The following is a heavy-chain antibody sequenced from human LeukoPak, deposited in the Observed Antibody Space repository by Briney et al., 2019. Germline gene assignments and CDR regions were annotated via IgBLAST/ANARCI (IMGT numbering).Heavy chain of an antibody. CDR1: GGSLSNSY. J-gene: IGHJ5*02. CDR2: IYYSGST. CDR3: ARGALVPASMIWFDP. V-gene: IGHV4-59*08. Sequence: PSETLSLTCSVSGGSLSNSYWSWIRQPPGKGREWIGYIYYSGSTNYRSSLKSRVTISLDTSKNQFSLKLRSVTAADTAVYYCARGALVPASMIWFDPWGQGTLVTVSS. D-gene: IGHD2-2*01.